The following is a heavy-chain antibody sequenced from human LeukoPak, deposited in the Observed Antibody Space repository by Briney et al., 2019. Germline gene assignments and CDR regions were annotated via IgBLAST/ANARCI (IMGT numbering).Heavy chain of an antibody. J-gene: IGHJ3*02. Sequence: SETLSLTCTVSGGSISSYYWSWIRQPPGKGLEWIGYIYYSGSTNYNPSLKSRVTISVDTSKNQFSLKLSSVTAADTAVYYCARGAYYDILTGYPDAFDIWGQGTMVTVSS. V-gene: IGHV4-59*01. CDR1: GGSISSYY. CDR3: ARGAYYDILTGYPDAFDI. D-gene: IGHD3-9*01. CDR2: IYYSGST.